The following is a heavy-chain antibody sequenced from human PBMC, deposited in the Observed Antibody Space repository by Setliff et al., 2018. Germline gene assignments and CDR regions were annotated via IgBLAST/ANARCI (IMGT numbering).Heavy chain of an antibody. CDR2: IYTSGST. CDR1: GGSISSYY. J-gene: IGHJ6*03. CDR3: ARVSTVTTWPYYYYMDV. V-gene: IGHV4-4*07. Sequence: KPSETLSLTCTVSGGSISSYYWSWIRQPAGKGLEWIGRIYTSGSTNYNPSLKSRVTMSVDTSKNQFPLKLSSVTAADTAVYYCARVSTVTTWPYYYYMDVWGKGTTVTVSS. D-gene: IGHD4-4*01.